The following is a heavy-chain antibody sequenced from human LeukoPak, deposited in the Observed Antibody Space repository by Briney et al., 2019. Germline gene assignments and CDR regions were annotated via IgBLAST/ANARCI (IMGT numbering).Heavy chain of an antibody. Sequence: SETLSLTCTVSGGSISSYYWSWIRQPPGKGLEWIGYIYYSGSTNYNPSLKSRVTISVDTSKNQFPLKLSSVTAADTAVYYCARAVAAIDYWGQGTPVTVSS. CDR1: GGSISSYY. CDR3: ARAVAAIDY. V-gene: IGHV4-59*01. D-gene: IGHD6-25*01. CDR2: IYYSGST. J-gene: IGHJ4*02.